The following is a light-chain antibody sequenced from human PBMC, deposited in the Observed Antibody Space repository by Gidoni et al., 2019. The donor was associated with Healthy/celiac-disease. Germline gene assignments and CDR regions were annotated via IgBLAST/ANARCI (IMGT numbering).Light chain of an antibody. V-gene: IGKV3-15*01. CDR3: QQYNNWHPWT. CDR2: GAS. J-gene: IGKJ1*01. CDR1: TSGSRN. Sequence: EIVMTQSPATLSVSPGERATLSCRASTSGSRNLAWYQQKPGQAPRLLIYGASTRAPGIPARFSGSGSWTEFTLTISSLQSEDFAVYYCQQYNNWHPWTFGQGTKVEIK.